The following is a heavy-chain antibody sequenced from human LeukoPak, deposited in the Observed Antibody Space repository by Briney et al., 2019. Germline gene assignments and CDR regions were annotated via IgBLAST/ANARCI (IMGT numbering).Heavy chain of an antibody. CDR1: GYTFTGYY. CDR3: ARVGGYDSYFDY. CDR2: INPNSGGT. V-gene: IGHV1-2*06. D-gene: IGHD5-12*01. Sequence: ASVKVSCKASGYTFTGYYMHWVRQAPGQGLEWMGRINPNSGGTNYAQKLQGRVTMTTDTSTSTAYMELRSLRSDDTAVYYCARVGGYDSYFDYWGQGTLVTVSS. J-gene: IGHJ4*02.